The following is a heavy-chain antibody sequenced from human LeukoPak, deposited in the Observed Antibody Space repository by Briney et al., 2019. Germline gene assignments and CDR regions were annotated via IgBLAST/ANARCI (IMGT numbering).Heavy chain of an antibody. V-gene: IGHV3-20*04. D-gene: IGHD6-13*01. Sequence: GGSLRLSCAASGFTFSSHGMNWVRQAPGKGLEWVSGINWNGGSTSYADSVKGRFTISRDTAKNSLYLQMNSLRAEDTALYYCARLKAAAGSNFDYWGQGTLVTVSS. CDR2: INWNGGST. J-gene: IGHJ4*02. CDR3: ARLKAAAGSNFDY. CDR1: GFTFSSHG.